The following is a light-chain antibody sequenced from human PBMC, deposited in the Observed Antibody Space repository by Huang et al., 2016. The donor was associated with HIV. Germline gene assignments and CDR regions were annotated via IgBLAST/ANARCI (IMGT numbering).Light chain of an antibody. CDR3: QQYNSSPYT. CDR2: KAS. Sequence: DIQMTQSPSTLSASVGDRVTITCRARQSISSWLAWYQQKPGKAPKLLIYKASSLESGVPSRFSGSGSGTEFTLTISSLQPDDFATYYCQQYNSSPYTFGQGTKLENK. V-gene: IGKV1-5*03. CDR1: QSISSW. J-gene: IGKJ2*01.